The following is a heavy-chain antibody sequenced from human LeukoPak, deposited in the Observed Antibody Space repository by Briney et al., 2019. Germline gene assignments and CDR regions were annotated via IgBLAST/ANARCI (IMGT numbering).Heavy chain of an antibody. J-gene: IGHJ4*02. D-gene: IGHD3-22*01. CDR1: GFTFSIYW. V-gene: IGHV3-7*03. CDR3: ARDRWSYDPQGGFDC. CDR2: IKQDGSER. Sequence: GGSLRLSCAASGFTFSIYWMSWVRQAPGKGLEWVANIKQDGSERYHVDSVKGRFTLSRDNAKNSLYLQMNSLRAEDTAVYYCARDRWSYDPQGGFDCWGQGTLVTVSS.